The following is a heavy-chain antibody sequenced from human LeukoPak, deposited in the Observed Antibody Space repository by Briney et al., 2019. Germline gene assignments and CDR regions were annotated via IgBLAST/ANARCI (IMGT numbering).Heavy chain of an antibody. CDR2: ISYNGRNK. Sequence: GGSLRLSCAASGFTFSSYAMHWVRQAPGKGLEWVALISYNGRNKYYADSAKGRFTISRDNSKNTLYLQMNSLRGEDTAVYYCAREAEALDYWGQGTLVTVSS. J-gene: IGHJ4*02. V-gene: IGHV3-30*04. CDR3: AREAEALDY. D-gene: IGHD6-25*01. CDR1: GFTFSSYA.